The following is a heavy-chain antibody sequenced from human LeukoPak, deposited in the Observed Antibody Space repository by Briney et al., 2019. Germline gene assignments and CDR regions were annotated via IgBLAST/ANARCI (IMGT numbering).Heavy chain of an antibody. D-gene: IGHD3-10*01. Sequence: GGSLRLSCAASEFTVSSNYMHWVRQAPGKGLEWVSLIYIGGNTFYADSVKGRFTISRDNSKNTLYLQMNSLRVEDTAVYYCAREDGSGSYPGYYYGMDVWGQGTTVTVSS. J-gene: IGHJ6*02. CDR3: AREDGSGSYPGYYYGMDV. V-gene: IGHV3-53*01. CDR1: EFTVSSNY. CDR2: IYIGGNT.